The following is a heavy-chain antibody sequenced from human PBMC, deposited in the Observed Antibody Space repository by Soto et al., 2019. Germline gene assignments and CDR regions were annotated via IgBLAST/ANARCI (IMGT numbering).Heavy chain of an antibody. CDR1: GYSFTSYW. D-gene: IGHD1-7*01. CDR3: ARCVRLGLTGTTCGVFDY. V-gene: IGHV5-51*01. Sequence: EVQLVQSGAEVKKPGESLKISCKGSGYSFTSYWIGWVRQMPGKGLEWMGIIYPGDSDTRYSPSFQGQVTISADKSISTAYLQWSSLKASDTAMYYCARCVRLGLTGTTCGVFDYWGQGTLVTVSS. J-gene: IGHJ4*02. CDR2: IYPGDSDT.